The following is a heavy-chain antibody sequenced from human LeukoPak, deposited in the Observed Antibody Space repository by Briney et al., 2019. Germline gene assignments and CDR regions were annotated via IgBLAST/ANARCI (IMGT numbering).Heavy chain of an antibody. CDR1: EFTFSRHW. J-gene: IGHJ5*02. D-gene: IGHD3-16*01. CDR2: INQDGSAI. CDR3: ARLLGEATIYDL. V-gene: IGHV3-7*01. Sequence: GGSLRLSCAASEFTFSRHWMSWVRQAPGQGLEWVASINQDGSAIRYVDSVKGRFIISRDNAKNSLSLQMNSLRAEDTAMYYCARLLGEATIYDLWGQGTLVTISS.